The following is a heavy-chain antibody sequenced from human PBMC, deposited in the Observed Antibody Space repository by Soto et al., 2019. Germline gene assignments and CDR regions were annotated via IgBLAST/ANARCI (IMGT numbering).Heavy chain of an antibody. CDR3: ASPLYYDCSGQYRDSFDI. D-gene: IGHD3-22*01. Sequence: GASVKVSCTASGGTFSSYAFSWVRQAPGQGLDWMGGIIPIFGTANYAQKFQGRVTITADKSTSTDYMELSSLRSEDTAVYYCASPLYYDCSGQYRDSFDIVGQGTMVTVS. CDR1: GGTFSSYA. CDR2: IIPIFGTA. V-gene: IGHV1-69*06. J-gene: IGHJ3*02.